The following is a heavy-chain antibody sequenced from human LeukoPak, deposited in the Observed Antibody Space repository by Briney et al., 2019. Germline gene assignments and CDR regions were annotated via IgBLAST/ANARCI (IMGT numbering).Heavy chain of an antibody. CDR3: AKDRVFEYCSSTSCYGLDY. CDR1: GGTFSSYA. V-gene: IGHV1-69*05. CDR2: IIPIFGTA. J-gene: IGHJ4*02. Sequence: GASVKVSCKASGGTFSSYAISWVRQAPGQGLEWMGRIIPIFGTANYAQKFQGRVTITTDESTSTAYMELSSLRSEDTAVYYCAKDRVFEYCSSTSCYGLDYWDQGTLVTVSS. D-gene: IGHD2-2*01.